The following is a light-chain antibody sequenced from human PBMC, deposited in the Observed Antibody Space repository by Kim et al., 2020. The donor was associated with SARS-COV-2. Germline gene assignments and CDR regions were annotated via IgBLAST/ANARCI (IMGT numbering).Light chain of an antibody. CDR2: GAS. CDR3: QQYNNWPPWT. V-gene: IGKV3-15*01. J-gene: IGKJ1*01. Sequence: SAGERATLASRASQSVSSNIAWYQHKPGQAPRLLIYGASARATGIPARFSGSGSGTEFTLTISSLQSEDFAVYYCQQYNNWPPWTFGQGTKLDIK. CDR1: QSVSSN.